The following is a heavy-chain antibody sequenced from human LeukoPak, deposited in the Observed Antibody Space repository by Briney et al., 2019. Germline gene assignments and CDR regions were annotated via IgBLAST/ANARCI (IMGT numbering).Heavy chain of an antibody. V-gene: IGHV3-7*01. Sequence: PGGSLRLSCAASGFTFSSYWMSWVRQAPGKGLEWVANIKQDGSEKYYVDSVKGRFTISRDNARNSLYLQMNSLRAEDTAVYYCARASGAVAGTWSFDYWGQGTLVTVSS. J-gene: IGHJ4*02. CDR1: GFTFSSYW. CDR3: ARASGAVAGTWSFDY. CDR2: IKQDGSEK. D-gene: IGHD6-19*01.